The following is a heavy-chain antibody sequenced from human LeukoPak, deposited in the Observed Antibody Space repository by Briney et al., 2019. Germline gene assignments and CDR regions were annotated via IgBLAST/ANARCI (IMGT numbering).Heavy chain of an antibody. CDR3: ARVAGYCSSTSSCYSDY. CDR1: GLTFTSYT. V-gene: IGHV3-21*01. Sequence: GGSLRLSCAASGLTFTSYTMNWVRQAPGKGLEWVSSISSTSSYIYYTDSVKGRFTISRDNAKNSLYLQMNSLRAEDTAVYYCARVAGYCSSTSSCYSDYWGQGTLVTVSS. J-gene: IGHJ4*02. D-gene: IGHD2-2*01. CDR2: ISSTSSYI.